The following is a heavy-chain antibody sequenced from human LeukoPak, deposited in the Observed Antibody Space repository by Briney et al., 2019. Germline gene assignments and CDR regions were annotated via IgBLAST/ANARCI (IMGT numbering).Heavy chain of an antibody. V-gene: IGHV3-23*01. Sequence: GGSLRLSCAASGFTFSDYWMSWVRQAPGKGLEWVSAISGSGGSTYYADSVKGRFTISRDNSKNTLYLQMNSLRAEDTAVYYCAKDLYYLYYDFWSGYPPGYFDYWGQGTLVTVSS. CDR2: ISGSGGST. CDR1: GFTFSDYW. CDR3: AKDLYYLYYDFWSGYPPGYFDY. D-gene: IGHD3-3*01. J-gene: IGHJ4*02.